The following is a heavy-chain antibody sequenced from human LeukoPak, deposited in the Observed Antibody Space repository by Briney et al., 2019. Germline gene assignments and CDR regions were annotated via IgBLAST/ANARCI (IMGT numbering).Heavy chain of an antibody. V-gene: IGHV4-39*01. CDR2: IYYSGST. J-gene: IGHJ4*02. Sequence: PSETLSLTCTVSGGSISSSSYYWGWIRQPPGKGLEWIGSIYYSGSTYYTPSLKSRVTISVDTSKNQFSLKLSSVTAADTAVYYCARNEAAGATFDYWGQGTLVTVSS. CDR3: ARNEAAGATFDY. D-gene: IGHD6-13*01. CDR1: GGSISSSSYY.